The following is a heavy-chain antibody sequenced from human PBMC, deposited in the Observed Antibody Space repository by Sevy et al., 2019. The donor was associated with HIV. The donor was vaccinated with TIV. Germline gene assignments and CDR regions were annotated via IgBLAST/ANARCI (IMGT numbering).Heavy chain of an antibody. D-gene: IGHD1-1*01. J-gene: IGHJ4*02. Sequence: GGSLRLSCAASGFTFSSYSMNWVRQAPGKGLEWVSYISSSSSTIYYADSVKGRFTISRDNAKNSLYLQMNSLRAEDTAVYYCARESTVARTPGVYYFDYWGQGTLVTVSS. CDR1: GFTFSSYS. V-gene: IGHV3-48*01. CDR3: ARESTVARTPGVYYFDY. CDR2: ISSSSSTI.